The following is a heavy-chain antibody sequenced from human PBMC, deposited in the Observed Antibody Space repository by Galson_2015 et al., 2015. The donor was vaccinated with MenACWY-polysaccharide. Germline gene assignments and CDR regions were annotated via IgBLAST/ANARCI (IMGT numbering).Heavy chain of an antibody. CDR3: AKYGVAVAGSLRNHFDY. J-gene: IGHJ4*02. V-gene: IGHV3-7*01. Sequence: SLRLSCAGSGVRFSNYWMTWVRQAPGKGLEWVANIKKDGSEKHYLDSVRGRFTISRDNALYLQMNSLRAEDTAVYFCAKYGVAVAGSLRNHFDYSGQRTLCTVSS. CDR2: IKKDGSEK. D-gene: IGHD6-13*01. CDR1: GVRFSNYW.